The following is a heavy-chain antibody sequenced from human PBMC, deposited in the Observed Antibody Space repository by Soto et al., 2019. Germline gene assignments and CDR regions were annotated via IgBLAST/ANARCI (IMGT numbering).Heavy chain of an antibody. V-gene: IGHV4-59*01. CDR3: ARGKDITIFGVAMYNWFDP. D-gene: IGHD3-3*01. CDR2: IYYSGST. CDR1: GGSISSYY. Sequence: ETLSLTCTVSGGSISSYYWSWIRQPPGKGLEWIGYIYYSGSTNYNPSLKSRATISVDTSKNQFSLKLSSVTAADTAVYYCARGKDITIFGVAMYNWFDPWGQGTLVTVSS. J-gene: IGHJ5*02.